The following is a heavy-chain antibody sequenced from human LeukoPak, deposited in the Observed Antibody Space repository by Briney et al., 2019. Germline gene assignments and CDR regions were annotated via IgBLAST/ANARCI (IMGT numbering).Heavy chain of an antibody. CDR1: GFTFGDYA. J-gene: IGHJ4*02. D-gene: IGHD3-10*01. V-gene: IGHV3-9*01. CDR2: ISWNRATI. CDR3: TKGGEVRGETNFDY. Sequence: GGSLRLSCAASGFTFGDYAMHWVRQAPGKGLEWVSTISWNRATIRYAGSMKGRFTISRDHDTHPLYLEVESLRAEDTASYYCTKGGEVRGETNFDYWGQGTLVTVSS.